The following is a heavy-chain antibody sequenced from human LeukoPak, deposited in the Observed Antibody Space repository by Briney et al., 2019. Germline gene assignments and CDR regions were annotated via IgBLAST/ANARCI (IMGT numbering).Heavy chain of an antibody. CDR2: ISGSGGPT. CDR1: GFTFSSYA. J-gene: IGHJ4*02. V-gene: IGHV3-23*01. D-gene: IGHD3-10*01. CDR3: ARGPITMVRGVIMSLGPRDY. Sequence: GGPLRLSCAASGFTFSSYAISWVRQTPGKGLEWVSAISGSGGPTYYADSVKGRFTISRDDSRNTLYLQMNSLRAEDTAVYYCARGPITMVRGVIMSLGPRDYWGQGTLVTVSS.